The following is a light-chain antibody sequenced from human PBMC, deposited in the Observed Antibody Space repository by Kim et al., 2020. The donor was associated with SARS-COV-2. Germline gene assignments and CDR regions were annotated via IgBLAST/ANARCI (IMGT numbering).Light chain of an antibody. CDR2: GKN. Sequence: LGRTSRITCKEASIGRYYASWYQQRPGQAPLLVIYGKNNRPSGIPDRFSGSSSGNTASLTITGAQAEDEADYYCNSRDSSGNHLVFGGGTQLTVL. CDR1: SIGRYY. J-gene: IGLJ2*01. V-gene: IGLV3-19*01. CDR3: NSRDSSGNHLV.